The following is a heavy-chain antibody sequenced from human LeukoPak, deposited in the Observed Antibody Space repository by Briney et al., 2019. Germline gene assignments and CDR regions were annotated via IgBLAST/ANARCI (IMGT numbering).Heavy chain of an antibody. CDR1: GYTFTSYA. J-gene: IGHJ3*02. CDR3: ARDIGGGYNFYAFDI. Sequence: ASVKVSCKASGYTFTSYAMHWVRQAPGQRLEWMGWTNAGNGNTKYSQKFQGRVTITRDTSASTAYMELSSLRSEDTAVYYCARDIGGGYNFYAFDIWGQGTMVTVSS. CDR2: TNAGNGNT. D-gene: IGHD5-24*01. V-gene: IGHV1-3*01.